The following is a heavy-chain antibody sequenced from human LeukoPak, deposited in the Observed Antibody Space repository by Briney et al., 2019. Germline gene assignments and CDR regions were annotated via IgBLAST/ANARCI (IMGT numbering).Heavy chain of an antibody. CDR1: GGSISTYY. V-gene: IGHV4-59*01. CDR3: ARSPTGGSPFFDY. CDR2: IYYSGGT. J-gene: IGHJ4*02. D-gene: IGHD2-15*01. Sequence: SETLSLTCTVSGGSISTYYWSWLRQPPGKGLEWIGYIYYSGGTNYNPSLKSRLTISVDTSKNQFSLRLSSVTAADTAVYYFARSPTGGSPFFDYWGQGTLVTVSS.